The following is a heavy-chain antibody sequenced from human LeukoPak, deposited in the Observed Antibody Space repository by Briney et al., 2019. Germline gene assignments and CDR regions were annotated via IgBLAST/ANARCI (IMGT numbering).Heavy chain of an antibody. J-gene: IGHJ5*02. Sequence: SETLSLTCTVSGDSISSYYWSWIRQPPGKGLEWIGYIYDSGSTNYNPSLKSRVTISLDTSKNQFSLKLRSVTAADTALCYCARGNPVATTGTKGGWFDPWGQGTLVTVSS. CDR3: ARGNPVATTGTKGGWFDP. V-gene: IGHV4-59*01. D-gene: IGHD1-1*01. CDR2: IYDSGST. CDR1: GDSISSYY.